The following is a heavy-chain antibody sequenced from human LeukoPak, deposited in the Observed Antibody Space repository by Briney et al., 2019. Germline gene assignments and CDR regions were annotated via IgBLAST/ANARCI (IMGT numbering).Heavy chain of an antibody. CDR3: AREEGDGFDV. CDR1: GFNSGVNFDEFG. V-gene: IGHV3-20*04. J-gene: IGHJ3*01. CDR2: INWNGGST. Sequence: GGSLRLSCAASGFNSGVNFDEFGMNWVRQAPGKGLEWVSGINWNGGSTGYADSVKGRFIISRDNAKNSLDLQMHVHRAEDTALYCCAREEGDGFDVWGQGTMVTVSS.